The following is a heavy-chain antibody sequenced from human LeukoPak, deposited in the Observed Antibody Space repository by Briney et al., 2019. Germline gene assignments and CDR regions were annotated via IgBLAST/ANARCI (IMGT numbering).Heavy chain of an antibody. J-gene: IGHJ6*02. CDR3: ARTYCSSTSCLRKNYYYYGMDV. Sequence: SETLSLTCTVSAGSISSYYWSWIRQPAGKGLEWIGRIYTSGSTNYNPSLKSRVTMSVDTSKNQFSLKLSSVTAADTAVYYCARTYCSSTSCLRKNYYYYGMDVWGQGTTVTVSS. CDR2: IYTSGST. D-gene: IGHD2-2*01. V-gene: IGHV4-4*07. CDR1: AGSISSYY.